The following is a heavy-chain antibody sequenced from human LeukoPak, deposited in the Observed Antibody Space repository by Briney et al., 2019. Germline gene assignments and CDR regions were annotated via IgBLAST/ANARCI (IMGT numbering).Heavy chain of an antibody. CDR1: GGTFSSYA. D-gene: IGHD3-22*01. Sequence: ASVKVSCKASGGTFSSYAISWVRQAPGKGLEWMGGFDPEDGETIYAQKFQGRVTMTEDTSTDTAYMELSSLRSEDTAVYYCATSYYYDSSGSYDAFDIWGQGTMVTVSS. J-gene: IGHJ3*02. CDR3: ATSYYYDSSGSYDAFDI. CDR2: FDPEDGET. V-gene: IGHV1-24*01.